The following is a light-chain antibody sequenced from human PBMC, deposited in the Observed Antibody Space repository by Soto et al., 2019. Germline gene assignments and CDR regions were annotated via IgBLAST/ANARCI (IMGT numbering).Light chain of an antibody. V-gene: IGKV3-20*01. CDR3: QQYGSSFP. J-gene: IGKJ1*01. CDR1: QSVSSSY. Sequence: EIVLTQSPGTLSLSPGERATLSCRASQSVSSSYLAWYQQKPGQAPRLLIYGASSRATGIPDRFSGSGSGTDFTLTISRLEPEDFAVYYCQQYGSSFPFAQGTKVEIK. CDR2: GAS.